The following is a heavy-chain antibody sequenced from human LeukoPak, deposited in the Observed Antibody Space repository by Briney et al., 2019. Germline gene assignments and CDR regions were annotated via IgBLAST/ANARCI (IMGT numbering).Heavy chain of an antibody. D-gene: IGHD6-13*01. CDR3: ASPYNNSWYGLGY. CDR2: ICSGGDR. Sequence: GGSLRLSCAASGFTVSSNYMSWVRQAPGKGLEWVSVICSGGDRYYSDSVKGRFTISRDSSKNTLYLQINSLTADDTAVYYCASPYNNSWYGLGYWGQGTLVTVSS. J-gene: IGHJ4*02. CDR1: GFTVSSNY. V-gene: IGHV3-53*01.